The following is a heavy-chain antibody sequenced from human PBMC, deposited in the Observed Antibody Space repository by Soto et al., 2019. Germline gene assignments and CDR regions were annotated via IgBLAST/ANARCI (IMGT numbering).Heavy chain of an antibody. CDR3: TRHEGGAAADRPLDY. CDR2: INHSGST. Sequence: SETLSLTCAVFGGSFSGYYWNWIRQPPGKGLEWIGEINHSGSTHYSPSLKSRIIMSIDTSTNQFSLKLTSVTAADTAVYYCTRHEGGAAADRPLDYWGQGTLVTVSS. D-gene: IGHD6-13*01. CDR1: GGSFSGYY. J-gene: IGHJ4*02. V-gene: IGHV4-34*01.